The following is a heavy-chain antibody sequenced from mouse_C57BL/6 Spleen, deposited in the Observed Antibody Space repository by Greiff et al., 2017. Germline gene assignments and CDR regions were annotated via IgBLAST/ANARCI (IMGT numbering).Heavy chain of an antibody. D-gene: IGHD1-1*01. CDR2: IDPANGNT. CDR3: ARAYYYGSSDWYFDV. Sequence: VQLQQSVAELVRPGASVKLSCTASGFNIKNTYMHWVKQRPEQGLEWIGRIDPANGNTKYAPKFQGRATITADTSSNTAYLQLSSLTSEDTAIYYCARAYYYGSSDWYFDVWGTGTTVTVSS. CDR1: GFNIKNTY. V-gene: IGHV14-3*01. J-gene: IGHJ1*03.